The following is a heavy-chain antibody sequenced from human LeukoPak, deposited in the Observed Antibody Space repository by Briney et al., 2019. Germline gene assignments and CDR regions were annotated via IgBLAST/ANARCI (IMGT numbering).Heavy chain of an antibody. CDR3: ARLELPSYYFDY. CDR1: GYSFTSYW. D-gene: IGHD2-15*01. V-gene: IGHV5-51*01. Sequence: DSLKISCKGSGYSFTSYWIGWVRQMPGKGLEWMGIICPGDSDTRYSPSFQGQVTISADKSITTVYLQWSSLKASDTALYYCARLELPSYYFDYWGQGTLVTVSS. J-gene: IGHJ4*02. CDR2: ICPGDSDT.